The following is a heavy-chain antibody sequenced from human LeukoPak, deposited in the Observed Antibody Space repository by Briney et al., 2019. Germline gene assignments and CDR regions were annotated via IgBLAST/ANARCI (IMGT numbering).Heavy chain of an antibody. J-gene: IGHJ4*02. D-gene: IGHD3-3*01. V-gene: IGHV3-11*06. Sequence: MSGGSLRLSCAASGFTFSDYYMSWIRQAPGKGPEWVSYISSSSSYTNYADSVKGRFTISRDNSKNTLYLQMNSLRAEDTAVYYCAKIFDDIGYFDYWGQGTLVTVSS. CDR1: GFTFSDYY. CDR3: AKIFDDIGYFDY. CDR2: ISSSSSYT.